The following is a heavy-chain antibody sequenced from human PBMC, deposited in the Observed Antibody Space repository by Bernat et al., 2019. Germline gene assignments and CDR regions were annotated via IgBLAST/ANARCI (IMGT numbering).Heavy chain of an antibody. CDR3: AKDRSSGWTYFDY. CDR1: GFTFSNYA. V-gene: IGHV3-23*04. Sequence: EVQLVESGGGLVQPGGSLRLSCVASGFTFSNYAMSWVRQAPGKGLECVSGITGSGGSTYYADSVKGRLTISRNNSKSTLYLQMNSLRAEDAAVYYCAKDRSSGWTYFDYWGQRTLVTVSA. CDR2: ITGSGGST. J-gene: IGHJ4*02. D-gene: IGHD6-19*01.